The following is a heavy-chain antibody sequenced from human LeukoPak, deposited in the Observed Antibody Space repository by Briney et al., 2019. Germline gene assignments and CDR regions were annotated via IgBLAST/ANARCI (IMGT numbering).Heavy chain of an antibody. CDR3: ARDNHYDYVWGSYRLYYFDY. J-gene: IGHJ4*02. V-gene: IGHV3-20*04. CDR2: INWNGGST. D-gene: IGHD3-16*02. Sequence: PGGSLRLSCAASGFTFDDYGMSWVRQAPGKGLEWVSGINWNGGSTGYADSVKGRFTISRDNAKNSLCLQMNSLRAEDTALYYCARDNHYDYVWGSYRLYYFDYWGQGTLVTVSS. CDR1: GFTFDDYG.